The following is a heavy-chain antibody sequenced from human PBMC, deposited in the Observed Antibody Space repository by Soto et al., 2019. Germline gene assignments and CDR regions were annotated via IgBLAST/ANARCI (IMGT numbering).Heavy chain of an antibody. CDR2: VYYSGST. CDR1: GGTISSSSYS. Sequence: SETLSLTCTVSGGTISSSSYSWGWIRQPPGKGLEWIGTVYYSGSTDCNPSLKSRVTISVDTSKNQFSLKLESVTAADTAVYYCASDYGSGSYYQNWFDPWGQGTLVTVSS. V-gene: IGHV4-39*01. CDR3: ASDYGSGSYYQNWFDP. J-gene: IGHJ5*02. D-gene: IGHD3-10*01.